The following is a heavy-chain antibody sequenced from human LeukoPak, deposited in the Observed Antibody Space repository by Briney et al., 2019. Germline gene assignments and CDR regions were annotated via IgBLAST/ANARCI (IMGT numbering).Heavy chain of an antibody. Sequence: GGSLRLSCAASGFTFSNAWMSWVRQAPGKGLEWVGRIKSKTDGGTTDYAAPVKGRFTISRDNSKNTLYLQMNSLRAEDTAVYYCARDVEMATMDYWGQGTLVTVSS. CDR2: IKSKTDGGTT. V-gene: IGHV3-15*01. J-gene: IGHJ4*02. CDR3: ARDVEMATMDY. CDR1: GFTFSNAW. D-gene: IGHD5-24*01.